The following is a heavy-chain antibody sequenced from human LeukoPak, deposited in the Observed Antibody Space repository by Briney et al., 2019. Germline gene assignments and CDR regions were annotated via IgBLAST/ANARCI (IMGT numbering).Heavy chain of an antibody. D-gene: IGHD1-1*01. CDR1: GFTFSNYG. V-gene: IGHV3-23*01. Sequence: PGGSLRLSCVASGFTFSNYGMNWVRQATGKGLEWVPAISAGGASTYFADSVKGRFTISRDNSKNTLYLQMNSLRVEDTAVYYCASRIERIDYWGQGTLVTVSS. J-gene: IGHJ4*02. CDR2: ISAGGAST. CDR3: ASRIERIDY.